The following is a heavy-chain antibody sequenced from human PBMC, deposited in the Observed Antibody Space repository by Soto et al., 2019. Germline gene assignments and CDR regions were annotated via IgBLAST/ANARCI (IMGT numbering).Heavy chain of an antibody. CDR2: IYYSGST. CDR3: ATPPDSSYSY. J-gene: IGHJ4*01. V-gene: IGHV4-39*01. D-gene: IGHD6-6*01. Sequence: PSETLSLTCTVSGCSISSSSYYWGWIRQPPGKGLEWIGSIYYSGSTYYNPSLKSRVTISVDTSKNQFSLKLSSVTAADTAVYYCATPPDSSYSYWGQRTPVTVSS. CDR1: GCSISSSSYY.